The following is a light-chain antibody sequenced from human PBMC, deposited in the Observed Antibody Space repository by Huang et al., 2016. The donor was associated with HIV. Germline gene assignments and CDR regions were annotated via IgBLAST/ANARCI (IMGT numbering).Light chain of an antibody. CDR3: QQRSDWPRLT. Sequence: EIVLTQSPATPSLSPGERATLSCRASQSVSNYLAWYQQKPGQAPRLLIYDASNRATGIPARFSGTGSGTDFTLTINNLEPEDFAVYSCQQRSDWPRLTFGGGTKVEIK. J-gene: IGKJ4*01. CDR1: QSVSNY. V-gene: IGKV3-11*01. CDR2: DAS.